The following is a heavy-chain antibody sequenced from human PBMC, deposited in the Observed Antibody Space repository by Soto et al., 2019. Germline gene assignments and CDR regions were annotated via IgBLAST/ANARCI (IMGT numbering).Heavy chain of an antibody. CDR3: ARHGIKGDDFWSGYHNWFDP. CDR1: GGSISSYY. Sequence: QVQLQESGPGLVKPSETLSLTCTVSGGSISSYYWSWIRQPPGKGLEWIGYIYYSGSTNYNPSLKSRVTISVDTSKNQFSLKLSSVTAADTAVYYCARHGIKGDDFWSGYHNWFDPWGQGTLVTVSS. J-gene: IGHJ5*02. V-gene: IGHV4-59*08. CDR2: IYYSGST. D-gene: IGHD3-3*01.